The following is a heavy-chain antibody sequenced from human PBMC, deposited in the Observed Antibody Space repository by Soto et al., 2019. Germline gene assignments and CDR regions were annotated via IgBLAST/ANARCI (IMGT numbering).Heavy chain of an antibody. D-gene: IGHD6-13*01. CDR1: GFTFSDYY. CDR2: ISSSSSYI. CDR3: ARVSAAANRGFDY. J-gene: IGHJ4*02. V-gene: IGHV3-11*06. Sequence: SGFTFSDYYMSWIRQAPGKGLEWVSSISSSSSYIYYADSVKGRFTISRDNAKNSLYLQMNSLRAEDTAVYYCARVSAAANRGFDYWGQGTLVTVSS.